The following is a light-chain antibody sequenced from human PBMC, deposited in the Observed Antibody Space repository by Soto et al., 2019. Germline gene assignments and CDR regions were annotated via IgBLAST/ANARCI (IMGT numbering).Light chain of an antibody. CDR1: QSVGSN. Sequence: EIIMTQSPATLSVSPGERATLSCRASQSVGSNLAWYQQKPGQAPRLLIYEASTRANAIPARFSGFGSGTEFTLTISSLQSEDFADYYCQQYNNWPRTFGHGTKVDIK. V-gene: IGKV3-15*01. CDR2: EAS. J-gene: IGKJ1*01. CDR3: QQYNNWPRT.